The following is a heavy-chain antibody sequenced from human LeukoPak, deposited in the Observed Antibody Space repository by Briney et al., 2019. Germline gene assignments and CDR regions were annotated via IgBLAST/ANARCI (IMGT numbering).Heavy chain of an antibody. CDR3: AVCHWHSSGCRNDY. CDR1: AFTFSTYA. D-gene: IGHD6-19*01. CDR2: ISGSGGST. V-gene: IGHV3-23*01. J-gene: IGHJ4*02. Sequence: GGSLRLSCAASAFTFSTYAMSWVRQAPVEGLEWVSIISGSGGSTYYADSVKGRFTISRDNSKNTLYLQMNSLRAEDTAVYYCAVCHWHSSGCRNDYWGQGTLVTVSS.